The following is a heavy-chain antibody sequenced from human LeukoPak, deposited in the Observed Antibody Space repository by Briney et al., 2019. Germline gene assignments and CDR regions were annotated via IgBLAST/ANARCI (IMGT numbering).Heavy chain of an antibody. V-gene: IGHV3-23*01. Sequence: GGSLRLSCAASGFTFSSYAMSWVRQAPGKGLEWVSAISGSGGSTYYADSVKGRLTISRDNSKNTLYLQMNSLRAEDTAVYYCAKEARYYYDSSGYYREYFQHWGQGTLVTVSS. CDR3: AKEARYYYDSSGYYREYFQH. CDR1: GFTFSSYA. D-gene: IGHD3-22*01. J-gene: IGHJ1*01. CDR2: ISGSGGST.